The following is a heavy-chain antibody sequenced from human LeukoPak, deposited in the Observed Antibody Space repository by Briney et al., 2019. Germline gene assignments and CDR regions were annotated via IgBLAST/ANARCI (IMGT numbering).Heavy chain of an antibody. Sequence: GGSLRLSCAASGFTFSSYWMGWVRQAPGKGLEWVANIKQDGSEKYYVDSVKGRFTISRDNAKNSLYLQMNSLRAEDTAVYYCARDRIVVVPASLLDYYYYYGMDVWGQGTTVTVSS. D-gene: IGHD2-2*01. V-gene: IGHV3-7*01. CDR1: GFTFSSYW. CDR3: ARDRIVVVPASLLDYYYYYGMDV. CDR2: IKQDGSEK. J-gene: IGHJ6*02.